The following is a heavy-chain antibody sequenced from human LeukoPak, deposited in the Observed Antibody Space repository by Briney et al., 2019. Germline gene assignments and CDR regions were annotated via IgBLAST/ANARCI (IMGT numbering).Heavy chain of an antibody. CDR1: GGSFSSYY. CDR3: ARVRRSGWGKGFDY. D-gene: IGHD6-19*01. V-gene: IGHV4-59*01. Sequence: SETLSLTCAVYGGSFSSYYWSWIRQPPGKGLEGIGYIYYSGSTNYNPSLKSRVTISVDTSKNQFSLKLSSVTAADTAVYYCARVRRSGWGKGFDYWGQGTLVTVSS. J-gene: IGHJ4*02. CDR2: IYYSGST.